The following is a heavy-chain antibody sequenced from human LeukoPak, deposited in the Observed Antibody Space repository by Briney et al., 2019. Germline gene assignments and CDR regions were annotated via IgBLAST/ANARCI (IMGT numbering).Heavy chain of an antibody. J-gene: IGHJ3*02. D-gene: IGHD1-26*01. V-gene: IGHV1-46*01. CDR3: ARTYSMQDTFDI. CDR1: GYTFTNYY. CDR2: INPSSGSA. Sequence: ASVKVSCKTSGYTFTNYYIHWVRQAPGQGLEWMGIINPSSGSASYAQKLQGRLTMTRDLSTSTVYMEVSSLRSEDTAVHYCARTYSMQDTFDIWGQGTMVTVSS.